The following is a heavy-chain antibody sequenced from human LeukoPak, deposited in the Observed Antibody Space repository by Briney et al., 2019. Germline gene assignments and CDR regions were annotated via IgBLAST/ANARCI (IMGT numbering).Heavy chain of an antibody. Sequence: SRTLSLTCTVSGGSISSGGYYWSWIRQHPGKGLEWLGYIYYSGSTYYNPSLKSRVTISVDTSKNQFSLKLSSVTAADTAVYYCARDSSSGFDYWGQGTLVTVSS. CDR1: GGSISSGGYY. J-gene: IGHJ4*02. V-gene: IGHV4-31*03. CDR2: IYYSGST. D-gene: IGHD6-6*01. CDR3: ARDSSSGFDY.